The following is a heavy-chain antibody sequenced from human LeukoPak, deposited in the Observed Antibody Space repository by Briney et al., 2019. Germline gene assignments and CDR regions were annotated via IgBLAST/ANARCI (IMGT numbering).Heavy chain of an antibody. CDR2: ISGSGGST. CDR3: AKDVPSNYYDFWSGAFDY. D-gene: IGHD3-3*01. Sequence: GGSLRLSCAASGFTFSSYAMSWVRQAPGKGLEWVSAISGSGGSTYYADSVKGRFTISRDNSKNTLYLQMNSLRAEDTAVYYCAKDVPSNYYDFWSGAFDYWGQGTLVTVSS. V-gene: IGHV3-23*01. CDR1: GFTFSSYA. J-gene: IGHJ4*02.